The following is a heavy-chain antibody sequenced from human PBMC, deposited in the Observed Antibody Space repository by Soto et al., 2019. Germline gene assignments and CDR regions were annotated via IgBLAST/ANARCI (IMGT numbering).Heavy chain of an antibody. CDR2: ISSSGSTI. V-gene: IGHV3-48*03. Sequence: PGGSLRLSCAASGFTFSTYEMNWVRQAPGKGLEWVSYISSSGSTIYYADSVKGRFTISGDNAKNSLYLQMNSLRAEDTAVYFCAREAESGTDWFDPWGQGSLVTVSS. CDR3: AREAESGTDWFDP. D-gene: IGHD6-13*01. CDR1: GFTFSTYE. J-gene: IGHJ5*02.